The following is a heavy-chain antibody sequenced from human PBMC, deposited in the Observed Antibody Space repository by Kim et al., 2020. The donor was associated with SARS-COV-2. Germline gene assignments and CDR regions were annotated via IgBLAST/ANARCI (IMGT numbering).Heavy chain of an antibody. CDR3: ARGGHYIVVVAVSGAFDI. CDR1: GGTFSSYA. D-gene: IGHD2-21*02. V-gene: IGHV1-69*13. Sequence: SVKVSCKASGGTFSSYAISWVRQAPGQGLEWMGGIIPIFGTANYAQKFQGRVTITADESTSTAYMELSSLRSEDTAVYYCARGGHYIVVVAVSGAFDIWGQGTMVTVSS. CDR2: IIPIFGTA. J-gene: IGHJ3*02.